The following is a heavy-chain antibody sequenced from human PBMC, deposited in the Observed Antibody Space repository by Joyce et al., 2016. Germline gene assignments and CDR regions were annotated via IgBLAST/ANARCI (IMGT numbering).Heavy chain of an antibody. V-gene: IGHV3-21*02. CDR3: ARGGIVYDYSMDL. D-gene: IGHD3-22*01. CDR1: GFTFSTSS. CDR2: ISSASTYI. Sequence: EVQLVESGGGLVKPGGSLRISCAASGFTFSTSSMSWFRRVPGKGWEWVSAISSASTYIFYADSEKGRFTVSRDNAKNSLYLQMNSLRAEDTAVFFCARGGIVYDYSMDLWGQGTTVTVSS. J-gene: IGHJ6*02.